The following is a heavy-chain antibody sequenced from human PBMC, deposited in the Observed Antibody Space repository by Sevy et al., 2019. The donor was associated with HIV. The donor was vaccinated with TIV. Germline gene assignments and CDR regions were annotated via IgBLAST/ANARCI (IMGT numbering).Heavy chain of an antibody. CDR1: GYSISSGYY. Sequence: SETLSLTCAVSGYSISSGYYWGWIRQPPGKGLEWIGSIYHSGSTYYNPSLKSRVTISVDTSKNQFSLKLSSVTAADTAVYYCARDHFLRLGELSLAWFDPWGQGTMVTVSS. D-gene: IGHD3-16*02. CDR3: ARDHFLRLGELSLAWFDP. V-gene: IGHV4-38-2*02. J-gene: IGHJ5*02. CDR2: IYHSGST.